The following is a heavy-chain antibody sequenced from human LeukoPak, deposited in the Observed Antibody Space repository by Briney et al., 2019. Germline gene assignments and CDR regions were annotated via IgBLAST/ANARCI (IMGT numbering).Heavy chain of an antibody. CDR2: IIPIFGTA. J-gene: IGHJ4*02. V-gene: IGHV1-69*05. Sequence: EASVKVPCKASGGTFSSYAISWVRQAPGQGLEWMGRIIPIFGTANYAQKFQGRVTITTDESTSTAYMELSSLRSEDTAVYYCVRGVEVPDFDYWGQGTLVTVSS. CDR1: GGTFSSYA. CDR3: VRGVEVPDFDY. D-gene: IGHD2-15*01.